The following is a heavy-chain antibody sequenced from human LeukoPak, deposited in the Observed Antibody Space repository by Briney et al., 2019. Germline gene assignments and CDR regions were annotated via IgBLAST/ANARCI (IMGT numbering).Heavy chain of an antibody. CDR3: ASSLAAGTSLYNWFDP. Sequence: ASVKVSCKASGGTFSSYAISWVRQAPGQGLEWMGGIIPIFGTANYAQKFQGRVTITTDESTSTAYMELSSLRSEDTAVYYCASSLAAGTSLYNWFDPWGQGTLVTVSS. V-gene: IGHV1-69*05. D-gene: IGHD6-13*01. CDR1: GGTFSSYA. CDR2: IIPIFGTA. J-gene: IGHJ5*02.